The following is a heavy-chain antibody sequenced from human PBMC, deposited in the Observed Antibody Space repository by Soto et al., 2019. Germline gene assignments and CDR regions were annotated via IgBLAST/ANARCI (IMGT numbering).Heavy chain of an antibody. Sequence: LRLSCAASGFTFSSYGMHWVRQAPGKGLEWVAVISYDGSNKYYADSVKGRFTISRDNSKNTLYLQMNSLRAEDTAVYYCAKGGLEMATTTYYYYGMDVWGQGTTVTVSS. CDR2: ISYDGSNK. CDR3: AKGGLEMATTTYYYYGMDV. D-gene: IGHD5-12*01. J-gene: IGHJ6*02. CDR1: GFTFSSYG. V-gene: IGHV3-30*18.